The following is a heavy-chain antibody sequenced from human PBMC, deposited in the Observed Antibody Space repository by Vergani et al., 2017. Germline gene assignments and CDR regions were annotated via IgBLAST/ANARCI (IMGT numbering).Heavy chain of an antibody. CDR3: GCYYYYYMDV. CDR1: GFTFSTYW. Sequence: EVQLVESGGGLVQPGGSLRLSCAASGFTFSTYWMSWVRPVPGKGLEWVANIKQDGSEKYYVDSVKGRFTISRDNATNSLYLQMNSLRAEDTAVYYCGCYYYYYMDVWGKGTTVTV. CDR2: IKQDGSEK. J-gene: IGHJ6*03. V-gene: IGHV3-7*01.